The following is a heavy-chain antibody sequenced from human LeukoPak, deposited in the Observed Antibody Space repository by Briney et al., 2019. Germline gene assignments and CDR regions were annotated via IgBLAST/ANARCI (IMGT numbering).Heavy chain of an antibody. CDR3: ARDTTPWYSSSWYNWFDP. V-gene: IGHV1-69*06. J-gene: IGHJ5*02. D-gene: IGHD6-13*01. CDR1: GGTFSSYA. Sequence: SVKVSCKASGGTFSSYAISWVRQAPGQGLEWMGGIIPIFGTANYAQKFQGRVTITADKSTSTAYMELSSLRSEDTAVYYCARDTTPWYSSSWYNWFDPWGQGTLVTVSS. CDR2: IIPIFGTA.